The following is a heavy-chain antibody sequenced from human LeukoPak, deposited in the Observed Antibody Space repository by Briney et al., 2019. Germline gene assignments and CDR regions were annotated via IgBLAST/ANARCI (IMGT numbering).Heavy chain of an antibody. Sequence: GGSLRLSCAASGFTFSYYDMSWVRRAPGKGLEWVASITLSGGSTFYADSVKGRFTTSRDNSKNTLYLQMNSLSAEDTAVYYCAKRGNPAVGHHYLDVWGKGTTVSVSS. CDR1: GFTFSYYD. J-gene: IGHJ6*03. V-gene: IGHV3-23*01. CDR3: AKRGNPAVGHHYLDV. D-gene: IGHD2-2*01. CDR2: ITLSGGST.